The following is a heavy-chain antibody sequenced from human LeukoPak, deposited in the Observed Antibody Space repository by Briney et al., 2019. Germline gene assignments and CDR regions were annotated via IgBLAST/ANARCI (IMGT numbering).Heavy chain of an antibody. J-gene: IGHJ4*02. D-gene: IGHD3-22*01. CDR2: IWYDGSDK. CDR3: ARDSSGFYLFDY. CDR1: GFTFSSYG. V-gene: IGHV3-33*01. Sequence: PGGSLRLSCAASGFTFSSYGMHWVRQAPGKGLEWVAVIWYDGSDKYYVDSVKGRFTISRDTSKNTLYLQMNSLRAEDTAVYYCARDSSGFYLFDYWGQGTLVTVSS.